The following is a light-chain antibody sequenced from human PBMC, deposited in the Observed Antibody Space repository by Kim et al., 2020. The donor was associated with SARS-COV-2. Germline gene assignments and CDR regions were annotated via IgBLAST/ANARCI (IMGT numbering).Light chain of an antibody. CDR1: QGISNY. CDR3: QKYNSAPRT. J-gene: IGKJ1*01. CDR2: AAS. Sequence: ASVGDRVTITGRASQGISNYLAWYQQKPWKVPKLLIYAASTLQSGVPSRFSGSGSGTDFTLTISSLQPEDVATYYCQKYNSAPRTFGQGTKVDIK. V-gene: IGKV1-27*01.